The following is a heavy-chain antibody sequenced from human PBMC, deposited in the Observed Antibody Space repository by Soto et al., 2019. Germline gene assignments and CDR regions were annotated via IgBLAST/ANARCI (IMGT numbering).Heavy chain of an antibody. CDR3: AKGNIGYYFDY. CDR1: GFTFSSYA. CDR2: ITYNSDTT. D-gene: IGHD3-22*01. Sequence: PGGSLRLSCAASGFTFSSYAMTWVRQAPGQGLEWVSAITYNSDTTYYADSVKGRFTISRDNSKNTLYLEMNSLRAEDTAIYYCAKGNIGYYFDYWGQGSVVTVSS. V-gene: IGHV3-23*01. J-gene: IGHJ4*02.